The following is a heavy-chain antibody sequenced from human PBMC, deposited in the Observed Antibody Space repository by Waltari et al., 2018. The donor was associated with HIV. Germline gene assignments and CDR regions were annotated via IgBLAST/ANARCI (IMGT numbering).Heavy chain of an antibody. V-gene: IGHV1-8*01. CDR1: GYEFTTSD. Sequence: QALLIQSGAEVKKPVASVKVSCAASGYEFTTSDINWVRQTAGLVLEWMGWMSPNTGKTGYVRKFQGIVTMTRNNTSKTAYLHLTNLQADDTATYFCARSGRWATPEYRFDKDVWGQGTTVTVS. J-gene: IGHJ6*02. CDR2: MSPNTGKT. D-gene: IGHD3-3*01. CDR3: ARSGRWATPEYRFDKDV.